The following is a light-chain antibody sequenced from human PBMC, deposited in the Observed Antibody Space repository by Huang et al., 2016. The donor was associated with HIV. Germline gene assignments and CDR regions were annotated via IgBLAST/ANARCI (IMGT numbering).Light chain of an antibody. Sequence: EIVMTQSPATLSVSPGERATLSCRASQSVSINLAWYQQKPGQAPRLLIYGASTRATDIPPRFSGSGSGTEFTLSISSLQSEDFAVYYCQQYNNRYTFGQGTKLEIK. V-gene: IGKV3-15*01. J-gene: IGKJ2*01. CDR3: QQYNNRYT. CDR1: QSVSIN. CDR2: GAS.